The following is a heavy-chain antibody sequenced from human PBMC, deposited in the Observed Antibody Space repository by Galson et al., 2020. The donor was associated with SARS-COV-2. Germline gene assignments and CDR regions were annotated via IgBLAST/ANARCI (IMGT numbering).Heavy chain of an antibody. D-gene: IGHD4-4*01. V-gene: IGHV5-51*01. J-gene: IGHJ4*02. CDR2: INPGDSDI. Sequence: GEPMKIYCKGSGYRFTSYWIAWVRQTPGIGLEWMGFINPGDSDIRYSPSFQGQVTVSADKSISTAYLQWSSLKASDTAMYYCARHYRKEGVYYFDFWGQGTLVTVSS. CDR1: GYRFTSYW. CDR3: ARHYRKEGVYYFDF.